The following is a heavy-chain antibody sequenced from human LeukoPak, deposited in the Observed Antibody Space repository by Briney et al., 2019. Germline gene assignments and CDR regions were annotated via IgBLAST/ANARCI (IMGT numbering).Heavy chain of an antibody. CDR1: GFTFSPYR. V-gene: IGHV3-48*01. Sequence: GGSLRLSCAASGFTFSPYRMNWVRQAPGNGLEWLSYISSRDNTIYYADSVRGRFTIARHNAKNSPYLQMNSLIAEHPAVYYCARDHSNSDYYYMDVWSKGTTVTVSS. D-gene: IGHD2-2*01. J-gene: IGHJ6*03. CDR3: ARDHSNSDYYYMDV. CDR2: ISSRDNTI.